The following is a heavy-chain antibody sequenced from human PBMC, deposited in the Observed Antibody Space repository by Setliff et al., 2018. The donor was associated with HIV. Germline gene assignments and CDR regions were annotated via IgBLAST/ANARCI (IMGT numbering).Heavy chain of an antibody. Sequence: SETLSLTCTVSGGSIIRGGYYWSWIRQHPGKGLEWIGYIYYSGSTSYNPSLKSRVTISVDTSRNQFSLKLTSVTAADTAIYYCARGVNFDYWGQGTQVTVSS. CDR3: ARGVNFDY. CDR2: IYYSGST. J-gene: IGHJ4*02. D-gene: IGHD3-3*01. CDR1: GGSIIRGGYY. V-gene: IGHV4-31*03.